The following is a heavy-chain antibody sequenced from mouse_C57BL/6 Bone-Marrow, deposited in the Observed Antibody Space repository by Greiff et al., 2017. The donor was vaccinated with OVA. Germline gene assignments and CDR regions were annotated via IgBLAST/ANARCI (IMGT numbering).Heavy chain of an antibody. Sequence: QVQLQQSGAELVRPGASVTLSCKASGYTFTDYEMHWVKQTPVHGLEWIGAIDPETGGTAYNQKFKGKAILTADKSSSTAYMELRSLTSEDSAVYYCTSSDYSNYVLYYYAMDYWGQGTSVTVSS. D-gene: IGHD2-5*01. V-gene: IGHV1-15*01. J-gene: IGHJ4*01. CDR1: GYTFTDYE. CDR3: TSSDYSNYVLYYYAMDY. CDR2: IDPETGGT.